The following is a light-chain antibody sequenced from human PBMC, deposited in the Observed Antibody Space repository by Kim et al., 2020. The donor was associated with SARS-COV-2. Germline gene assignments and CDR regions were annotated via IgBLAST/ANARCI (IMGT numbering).Light chain of an antibody. CDR1: QSVSSSY. V-gene: IGKV3-20*01. CDR2: GAS. J-gene: IGKJ2*01. Sequence: EIVLTQSPGTLSLSPGERATLSCRASQSVSSSYLAWYQQKPGQAPRLLIYGASSRATGIPDRFSGSGSGTDLTLTISRLEPEDFAVYYCQQYGSSTGYTFGQGTKLEI. CDR3: QQYGSSTGYT.